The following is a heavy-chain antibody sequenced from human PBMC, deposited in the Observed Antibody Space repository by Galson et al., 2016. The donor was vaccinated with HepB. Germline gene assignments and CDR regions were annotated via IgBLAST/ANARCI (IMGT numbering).Heavy chain of an antibody. Sequence: SLRLSCAASGFSFSQTWMHWVRKVSGKGLEWVSRIHSDAINTHYADSVKGRFTISRDNAKNTLYLQTNSLRVEDTAVYYCARDWYYAVDYWGQGTPVTVSS. J-gene: IGHJ4*02. CDR1: GFSFSQTW. CDR2: IHSDAINT. V-gene: IGHV3-74*01. CDR3: ARDWYYAVDY. D-gene: IGHD3-3*01.